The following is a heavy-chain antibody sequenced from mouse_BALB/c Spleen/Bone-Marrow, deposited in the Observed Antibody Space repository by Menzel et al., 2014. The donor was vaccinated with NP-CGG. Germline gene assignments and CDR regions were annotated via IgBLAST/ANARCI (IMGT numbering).Heavy chain of an antibody. Sequence: QVQLQQPGAEVVKPGAPVKLSCKASGYTFXRYWMHWVRQRPGRGLEWIGKIDPSDSETHYNHEFKDKATLTVDKSSSTAYIQLSSLTSEDSAVYFCARSGGNYVAWFVYWGQGTLVTVSP. CDR1: GYTFXRYW. V-gene: IGHV1-69*02. D-gene: IGHD2-1*01. CDR3: ARSGGNYVAWFVY. J-gene: IGHJ3*01. CDR2: IDPSDSET.